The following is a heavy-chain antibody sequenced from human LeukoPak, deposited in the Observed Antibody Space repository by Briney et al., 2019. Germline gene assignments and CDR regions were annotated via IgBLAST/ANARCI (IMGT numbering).Heavy chain of an antibody. D-gene: IGHD6-6*01. CDR1: GFTFDDYG. CDR3: ARLPSSSSTGWFDP. Sequence: GGSLRLSCAASGFTFDDYGMSWVRQAPGKGLEWVSGINWNGGSTGYADSVKGRFTISRDNAKSSLYLQMNSLRAEDTALYHCARLPSSSSTGWFDPWGQGTLVTVSS. V-gene: IGHV3-20*01. CDR2: INWNGGST. J-gene: IGHJ5*02.